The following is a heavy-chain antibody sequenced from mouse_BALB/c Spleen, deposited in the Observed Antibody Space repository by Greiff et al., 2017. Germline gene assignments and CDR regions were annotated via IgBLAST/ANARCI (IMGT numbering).Heavy chain of an antibody. Sequence: QVHVKQSGAELVRPGTSVKVSCKASGYAFTNYLIEWVKQRPGQGLEWIGVINPGSGGTNYNEKFKGKATLTADKSSSTAYMQLSSLTSDDSAVYFCARSHGFYWYFDVWGAGTTVTVSS. CDR3: ARSHGFYWYFDV. V-gene: IGHV1-54*01. CDR1: GYAFTNYL. D-gene: IGHD2-2*01. J-gene: IGHJ1*01. CDR2: INPGSGGT.